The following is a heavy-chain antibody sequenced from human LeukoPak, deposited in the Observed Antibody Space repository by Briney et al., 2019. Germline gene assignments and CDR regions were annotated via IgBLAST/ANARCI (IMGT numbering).Heavy chain of an antibody. CDR2: ISSSGSTI. V-gene: IGHV3-48*03. CDR3: ARELIGTVTSGF. J-gene: IGHJ4*02. Sequence: GGSLRLSCAASGFIFSGFQMNWFRQAPRKGLEWVSFISSSGSTIYYADSVKGRFTISRDNAKNSLSLQMNSLRAEDTAVYYCARELIGTVTSGFWGQGTLVTVSS. D-gene: IGHD4-17*01. CDR1: GFIFSGFQ.